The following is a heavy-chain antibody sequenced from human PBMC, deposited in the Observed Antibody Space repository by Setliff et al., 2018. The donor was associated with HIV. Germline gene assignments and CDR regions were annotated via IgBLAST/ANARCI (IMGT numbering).Heavy chain of an antibody. CDR2: IKQDGSET. CDR3: AKVAHGLVAGTLSYFDY. CDR1: PFIFSHYW. Sequence: GSLRLSCAVSPFIFSHYWMTWVRQAPGKGLEWVANIKQDGSETYYVDSVKGRFTISRDNGKNLLYLQMNTLRAENTALYYCAKVAHGLVAGTLSYFDYWGQGTLVTVSS. J-gene: IGHJ4*02. D-gene: IGHD6-19*01. V-gene: IGHV3-7*03.